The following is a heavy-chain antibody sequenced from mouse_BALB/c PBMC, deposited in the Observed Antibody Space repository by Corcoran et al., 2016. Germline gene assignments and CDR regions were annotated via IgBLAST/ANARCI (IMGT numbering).Heavy chain of an antibody. CDR2: INTYPGEP. Sequence: QIQLVQSGPELKKPGETVKISCKDSGYTFTNYGMNWVNEAPGKGLTWMGLINTYPGEPTYADDCKGRFAFAWETSASTAYLQITNLKNEDTAKYFCARRVITTALDYGGQGTTLTVSS. D-gene: IGHD1-2*01. J-gene: IGHJ2*01. CDR3: ARRVITTALDY. V-gene: IGHV9-3-1*01. CDR1: GYTFTNYG.